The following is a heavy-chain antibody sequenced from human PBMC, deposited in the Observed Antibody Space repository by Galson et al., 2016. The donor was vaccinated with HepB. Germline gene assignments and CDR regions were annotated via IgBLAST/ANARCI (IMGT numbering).Heavy chain of an antibody. V-gene: IGHV3-9*01. CDR3: AKDKSPYASTWIDY. Sequence: SLRLSCAASGFTFDDHAMHWVRQAPGKGLEWVSGISWNSLIIVYADSVKGRFTVSRDNAENSLYLRVNSLRPEDSAFYYCAKDKSPYASTWIDYWGQGFLVSVSS. J-gene: IGHJ4*02. D-gene: IGHD2-2*01. CDR1: GFTFDDHA. CDR2: ISWNSLII.